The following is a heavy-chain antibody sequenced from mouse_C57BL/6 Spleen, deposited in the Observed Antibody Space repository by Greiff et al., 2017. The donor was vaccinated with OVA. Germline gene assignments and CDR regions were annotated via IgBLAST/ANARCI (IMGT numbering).Heavy chain of an antibody. V-gene: IGHV1-22*01. CDR1: GYTFTDYN. Sequence: EVQVVESGPELVKPGASVKMSCKASGYTFTDYNMHWVKQSHGKSLEWIGYINPNNGGTSYNQKFKGKATLTVNKSSSTAYMELRSLTSEDSAVYYCARNSPYYYGSSHFYFDYWGQGTTLTVSS. CDR2: INPNNGGT. CDR3: ARNSPYYYGSSHFYFDY. D-gene: IGHD1-1*01. J-gene: IGHJ2*01.